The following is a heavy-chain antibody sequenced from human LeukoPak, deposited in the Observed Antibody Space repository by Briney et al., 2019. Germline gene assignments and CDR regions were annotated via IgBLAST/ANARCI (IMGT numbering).Heavy chain of an antibody. CDR2: IYYSGST. J-gene: IGHJ3*02. CDR3: ARLGRTTVTTNTMIVVATDAFDI. D-gene: IGHD3-22*01. Sequence: SETLSLTCTVSGGSISSGDSYWSWIRQPPGKGLEWIGYIYYSGSTYYNPSLKSRVTISVDTSKNQFSLKLSSVTAADTAVYYCARLGRTTVTTNTMIVVATDAFDIWGQGTMVTVSS. CDR1: GGSISSGDSY. V-gene: IGHV4-30-4*08.